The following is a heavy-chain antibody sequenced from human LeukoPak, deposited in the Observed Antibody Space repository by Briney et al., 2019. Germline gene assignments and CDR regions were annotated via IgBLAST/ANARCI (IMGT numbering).Heavy chain of an antibody. CDR3: AMTGYSSGWWGAYFDY. Sequence: GASVKVPCKVSGYTLTELSMHWVRQAPGKGLEWMGGFDPEDGETIYAQKFQGRVTMTEDTSTDTAYMELSSLRSEDTAVYYCAMTGYSSGWWGAYFDYWGQGTLVTVSS. V-gene: IGHV1-24*01. J-gene: IGHJ4*02. D-gene: IGHD6-19*01. CDR2: FDPEDGET. CDR1: GYTLTELS.